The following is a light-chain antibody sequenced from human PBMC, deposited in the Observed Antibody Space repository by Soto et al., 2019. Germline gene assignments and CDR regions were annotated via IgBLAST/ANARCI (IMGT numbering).Light chain of an antibody. V-gene: IGLV2-14*03. CDR3: SSYTRRNTYV. Sequence: QAASVSGSPGQSITISCTGTSSDVGGYKYVSWYQQHPGKAPKLMIYDVSNRPSGVSNRFSGSKSGNTASLFISGLQAEDEADYYCSSYTRRNTYVFGIGTKLTVL. CDR2: DVS. CDR1: SSDVGGYKY. J-gene: IGLJ1*01.